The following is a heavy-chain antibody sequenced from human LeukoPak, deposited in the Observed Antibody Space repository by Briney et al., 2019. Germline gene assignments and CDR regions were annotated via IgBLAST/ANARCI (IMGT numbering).Heavy chain of an antibody. V-gene: IGHV4-4*07. CDR3: ARQFLVGSTFHAFDL. D-gene: IGHD1-26*01. Sequence: SEALSLTCSVSVVSMNGYYWSWLRQSAGNRLEWIGHVDSSGNTNYNPSLESRVTMSVDTSKKQFSLKLTSVTAADMAVYFCARQFLVGSTFHAFDLWGQGTRVTVSS. CDR2: VDSSGNT. J-gene: IGHJ3*01. CDR1: VVSMNGYY.